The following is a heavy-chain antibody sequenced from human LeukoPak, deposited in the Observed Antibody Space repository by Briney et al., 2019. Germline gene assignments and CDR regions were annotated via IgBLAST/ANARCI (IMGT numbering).Heavy chain of an antibody. CDR2: ISYDGSNK. V-gene: IGHV3-30*03. J-gene: IGHJ5*02. CDR3: ARERYGSGSYYH. D-gene: IGHD3-10*01. CDR1: GFTFSSYG. Sequence: PGRSLRLSCAASGFTFSSYGMHWVRQAPGKGLEWVAVISYDGSNKYYADSVKGRFTISRDNSKNTLYLQMNSLRAEDTAVYYCARERYGSGSYYHWGQGTLVTVSS.